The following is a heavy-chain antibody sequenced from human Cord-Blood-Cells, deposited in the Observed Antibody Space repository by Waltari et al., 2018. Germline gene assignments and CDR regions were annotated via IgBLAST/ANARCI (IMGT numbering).Heavy chain of an antibody. Sequence: QVQLVQSGAEVKKPGSSVKVSCKASGGTFSSYAISWVRQAPGQGREWMGGIIPMFGTANYAQKFQGRVTITADESTSTAYMELSSLRSEDTAVYYCARADHTGDRYFDLWGRGTLVTVSS. J-gene: IGHJ2*01. V-gene: IGHV1-69*01. CDR2: IIPMFGTA. D-gene: IGHD7-27*01. CDR3: ARADHTGDRYFDL. CDR1: GGTFSSYA.